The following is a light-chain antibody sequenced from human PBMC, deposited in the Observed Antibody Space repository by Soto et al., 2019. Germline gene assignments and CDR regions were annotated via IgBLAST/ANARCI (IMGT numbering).Light chain of an antibody. CDR3: QQSRSFPYT. Sequence: DVQMTQSPSSLSASVGDTVTITCRASQNVKIYLNWYQQKPGKAPRPLICGASSLRSGVPSRFSGTGSETDFTVTINNLQPEDFATYYCQQSRSFPYTFGQGTKLEI. CDR1: QNVKIY. CDR2: GAS. V-gene: IGKV1-39*01. J-gene: IGKJ2*01.